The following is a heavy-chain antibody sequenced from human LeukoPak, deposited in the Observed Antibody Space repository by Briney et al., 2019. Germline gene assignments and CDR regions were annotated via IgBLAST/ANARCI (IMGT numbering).Heavy chain of an antibody. CDR2: INHCGST. CDR1: GGSFSGYY. V-gene: IGHV4-34*01. CDR3: ARFRGNRFRVFDY. Sequence: SETLSLTCAVYGGSFSGYYWSWIRQPPGKGLDWIGEINHCGSTNYNPSLQNRVTISVHKSYKQSALKLSSVTAADTAVYYCARFRGNRFRVFDYWGRGTLVTVSS. D-gene: IGHD1-14*01. J-gene: IGHJ4*02.